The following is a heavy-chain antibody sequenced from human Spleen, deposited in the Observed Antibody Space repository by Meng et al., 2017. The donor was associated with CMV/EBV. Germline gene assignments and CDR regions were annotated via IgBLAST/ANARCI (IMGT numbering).Heavy chain of an antibody. J-gene: IGHJ4*02. CDR2: MNPNSGNT. V-gene: IGHV1-8*01. CDR3: ARDISGFYEMDY. Sequence: SCKASGYTFTTYDINWVRQAPGQGLEWMGWMNPNSGNTGYAQKFQGRITMTRNTSTSTVYMELSSLRSEDTAVYYCARDISGFYEMDYWGQGTLVTVSS. D-gene: IGHD3-22*01. CDR1: GYTFTTYD.